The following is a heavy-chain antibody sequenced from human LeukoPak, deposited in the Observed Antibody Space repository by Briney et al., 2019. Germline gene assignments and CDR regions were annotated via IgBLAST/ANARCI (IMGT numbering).Heavy chain of an antibody. V-gene: IGHV1-18*01. D-gene: IGHD2-2*01. CDR3: ARVKRYCSSTSCSNWFDP. CDR2: ISAYNGNT. J-gene: IGHJ5*02. Sequence: ASVKVSCTASGYTFTSYGISWVRQAPGQGLEWMGWISAYNGNTNYAQKLQGRVTMTTDTSTSTAYMELRSLRSDDTAVYYCARVKRYCSSTSCSNWFDPWGQGTLVTVSS. CDR1: GYTFTSYG.